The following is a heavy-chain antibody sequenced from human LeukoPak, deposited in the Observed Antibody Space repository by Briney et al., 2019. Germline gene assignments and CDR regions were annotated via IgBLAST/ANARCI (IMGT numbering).Heavy chain of an antibody. V-gene: IGHV4-61*02. Sequence: SQTLSLTCTVSGGSISSGSYYWSWIRQPAGKGLEWIGRIYTSGSTNYNPSLKSRVTISVDTPKNQFSLKLSSVTAADTAVYYCASGDWPPSVYWGQGTLVTVSS. CDR1: GGSISSGSYY. CDR3: ASGDWPPSVY. D-gene: IGHD2-21*01. CDR2: IYTSGST. J-gene: IGHJ4*02.